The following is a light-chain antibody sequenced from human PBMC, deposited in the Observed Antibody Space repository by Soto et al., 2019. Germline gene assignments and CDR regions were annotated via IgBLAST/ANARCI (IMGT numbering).Light chain of an antibody. V-gene: IGLV1-40*01. CDR3: QSYDSSLSGYV. J-gene: IGLJ1*01. CDR1: SSNIGAGYD. Sequence: QSVLTQPPSVSGAPGQRVTISCTGSSSNIGAGYDVHWYQQLPGTAPKLLIYGNSNRPSGVPDRFSGSKSGTSASLAITGFQAEDEADYYCQSYDSSLSGYVFGTGTRSPS. CDR2: GNS.